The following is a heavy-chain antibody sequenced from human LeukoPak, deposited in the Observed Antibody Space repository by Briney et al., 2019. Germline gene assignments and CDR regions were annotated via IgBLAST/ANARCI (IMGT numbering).Heavy chain of an antibody. CDR3: ARDSGNYYFDS. V-gene: IGHV3-74*01. D-gene: IGHD1-26*01. J-gene: IGHJ4*02. CDR2: IKTDGSST. Sequence: GGSLRLSCAASGFTFSSYWMHWVRQAPGKGLVWVSRIKTDGSSTNYADSVKGRFTISRDNAKNTLYLQMNSLRAEDTAVYYCARDSGNYYFDSWGQGALVTVSS. CDR1: GFTFSSYW.